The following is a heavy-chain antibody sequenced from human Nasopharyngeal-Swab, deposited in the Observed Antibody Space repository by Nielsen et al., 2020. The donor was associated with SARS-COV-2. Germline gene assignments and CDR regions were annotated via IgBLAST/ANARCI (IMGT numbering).Heavy chain of an antibody. V-gene: IGHV3-21*01. J-gene: IGHJ3*02. CDR1: GFTFNSYN. CDR3: TRDRWSGNRDSFDM. Sequence: GGSLRLSCAASGFTFNSYNMDWVRQAPGKGLEWVSYISYASSHIYYADSVKGRFTISRDNAKNSLYLQMNNLRVEDTALYYCTRDRWSGNRDSFDMWGQGTMITVSS. D-gene: IGHD3-3*01. CDR2: ISYASSHI.